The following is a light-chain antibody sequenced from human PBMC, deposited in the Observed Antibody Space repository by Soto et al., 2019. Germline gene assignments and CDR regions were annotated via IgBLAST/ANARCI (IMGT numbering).Light chain of an antibody. Sequence: EIVLTQSPGTLSLSPGERATLSCRASPSVSGSNLAWYQQKPGQAPRLVIYGASSRATGIPDRFSGSGSGTDFTLTISSLEPEDFGVYYCQQRSNWPPTFGGGTKVDIK. J-gene: IGKJ4*01. CDR1: PSVSGSN. CDR3: QQRSNWPPT. CDR2: GAS. V-gene: IGKV3D-20*02.